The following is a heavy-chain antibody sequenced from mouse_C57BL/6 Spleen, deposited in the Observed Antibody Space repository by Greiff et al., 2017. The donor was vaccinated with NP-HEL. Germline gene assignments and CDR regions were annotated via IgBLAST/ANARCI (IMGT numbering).Heavy chain of an antibody. CDR2: IDPEDGEP. V-gene: IGHV14-2*01. Sequence: EVKLMESGAELVKPGASVKLSCTASGFNIKDYYMHWVKQRTEQGLEWIGRIDPEDGEPKYAPKFQGKATRTADTSSNTAYLQLSSLTSEDTAVYYCARSYGSSYWYFDVWGTGTTVTVSS. CDR1: GFNIKDYY. CDR3: ARSYGSSYWYFDV. J-gene: IGHJ1*03. D-gene: IGHD1-1*01.